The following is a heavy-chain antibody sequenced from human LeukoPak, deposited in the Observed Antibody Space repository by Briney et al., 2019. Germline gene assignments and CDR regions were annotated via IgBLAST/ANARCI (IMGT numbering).Heavy chain of an antibody. CDR2: INPNSGGT. D-gene: IGHD1-14*01. CDR1: GYTFTGYY. J-gene: IGHJ6*02. Sequence: ASVKVSCKASGYTFTGYYMHWVRQAPGQGLEWMGWINPNSGGTNYAQKFQGRVTMTRDTSISTAYMELSRLRSDDTAVYYCARDLRNDYYYYGMDVWGQGTTVIVSS. CDR3: ARDLRNDYYYYGMDV. V-gene: IGHV1-2*02.